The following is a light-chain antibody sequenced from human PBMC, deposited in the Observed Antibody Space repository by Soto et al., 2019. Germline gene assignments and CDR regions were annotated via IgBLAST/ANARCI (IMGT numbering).Light chain of an antibody. J-gene: IGKJ2*01. CDR1: QSVRGTY. V-gene: IGKV3-20*01. CDR3: HSHRCSQPA. Sequence: EIVCTESPGTLTMYTGERATRSCRASQSVRGTYLAWYQPKPGQAHRLLNYGASSGATGIPDRFVGSGSETDFILTIYFLEHEAADVFAAHSHRCSQPAFG. CDR2: GAS.